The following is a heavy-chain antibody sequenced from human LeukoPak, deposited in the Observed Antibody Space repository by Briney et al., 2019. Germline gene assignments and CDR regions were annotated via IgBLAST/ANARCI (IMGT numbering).Heavy chain of an antibody. CDR3: ARDLVTVTKGFDI. D-gene: IGHD4-17*01. CDR2: ISYIGTT. CDR1: GDSFSSHY. V-gene: IGHV4-59*11. Sequence: SETLSLTCAVSGDSFSSHYWTWIRQPPGRGLEWIGYISYIGTTNYNPSLKSRVTISIDTSKNQFSLKLSSETTADTAVYYCARDLVTVTKGFDIWGLGTLVSVSS. J-gene: IGHJ3*02.